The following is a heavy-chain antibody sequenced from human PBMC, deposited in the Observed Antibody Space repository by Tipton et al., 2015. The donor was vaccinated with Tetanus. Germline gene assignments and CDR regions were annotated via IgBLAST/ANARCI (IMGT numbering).Heavy chain of an antibody. CDR1: GASISSAA. CDR3: ARERSGFNVGPRDV. V-gene: IGHV4-30-2*01. CDR2: IFHSGSP. Sequence: TLSLTCDVSGASISSAAWTWIRQPSGKGQEWIGQIFHSGSPNYNPSLKTRVSMSADKSRKEGSLKLQSETGADTAVYFCARERSGFNVGPRDVWGPGILVIVSS. D-gene: IGHD3-3*01. J-gene: IGHJ4*02.